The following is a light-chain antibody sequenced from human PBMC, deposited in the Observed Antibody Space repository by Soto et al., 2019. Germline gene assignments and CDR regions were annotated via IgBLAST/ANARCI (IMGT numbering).Light chain of an antibody. CDR1: SSEVGSYNL. CDR3: CSYAGTNTFV. J-gene: IGLJ1*01. V-gene: IGLV2-23*01. CDR2: EGN. Sequence: QSALTQPASVSGSPGQSITISCTGSSSEVGSYNLVSWYQQHPGKAPKLMIYEGNKRPSGVSNRFSGSKSANTASLTISGIQTEDEADYYCCSYAGTNTFVFGTGTKLTVL.